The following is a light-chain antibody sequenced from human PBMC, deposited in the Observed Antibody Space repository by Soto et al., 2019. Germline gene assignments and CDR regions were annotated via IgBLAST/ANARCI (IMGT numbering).Light chain of an antibody. V-gene: IGKV1-17*01. CDR1: QGIGSA. Sequence: DIQMTQSPSSLSASVGDRVTITCRASQGIGSALGWYQQKPRKAPKRLIYAASSLQSGIPSRFSGSGSGTEFTLTISSLQPEDFATYYCLQDNSSPRACGGGAKVEIK. CDR3: LQDNSSPRA. J-gene: IGKJ4*01. CDR2: AAS.